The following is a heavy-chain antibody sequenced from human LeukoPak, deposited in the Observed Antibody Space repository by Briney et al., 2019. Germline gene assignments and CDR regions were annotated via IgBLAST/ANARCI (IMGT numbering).Heavy chain of an antibody. V-gene: IGHV4-59*01. D-gene: IGHD3-10*01. J-gene: IGHJ2*01. Sequence: SETLSLTCTVSGGSMSSYYWSWIRQPPGKGLEWIGYIYYSGSSKYNPSLKSRVTISVDTSKSQFSLKLSSVTAADTAVYYCARVLWFGESHWYFDLWGRGTLVTVSS. CDR3: ARVLWFGESHWYFDL. CDR1: GGSMSSYY. CDR2: IYYSGSS.